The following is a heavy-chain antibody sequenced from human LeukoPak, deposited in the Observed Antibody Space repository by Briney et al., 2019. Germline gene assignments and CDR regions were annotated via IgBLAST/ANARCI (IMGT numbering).Heavy chain of an antibody. V-gene: IGHV4-39*07. CDR2: IYYSGST. J-gene: IGHJ6*03. D-gene: IGHD3-10*01. CDR3: ARGYYGSGSYYLYYYYMDV. CDR1: GGSISSSSYY. Sequence: SETLSLTCTVSGGSISSSSYYWGWIRQPPGKGLEWIGSIYYSGSTNYNPSLKSRVTISVDTSKNQFSLRLSSVTAADTAVYYCARGYYGSGSYYLYYYYMDVWGKGTTVTISS.